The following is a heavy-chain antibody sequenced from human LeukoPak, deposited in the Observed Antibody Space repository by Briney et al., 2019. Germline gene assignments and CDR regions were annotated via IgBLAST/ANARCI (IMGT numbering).Heavy chain of an antibody. CDR1: GYTFTVYY. CDR3: ARERTLTSCYDY. D-gene: IGHD2-15*01. CDR2: INPNSGGT. Sequence: GASVKVSCTASGYTFTVYYMHWVRQAPGQGLEWMGWINPNSGGTNYAQKFQGRVTMTTDTSISTAYMELSRLRPDHPAVSYCARERTLTSCYDYWGQGTLVTVSS. J-gene: IGHJ4*02. V-gene: IGHV1-2*02.